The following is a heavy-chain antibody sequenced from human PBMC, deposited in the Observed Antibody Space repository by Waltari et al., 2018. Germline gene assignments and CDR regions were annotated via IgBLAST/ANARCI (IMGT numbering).Heavy chain of an antibody. CDR1: GGSINSSSHY. J-gene: IGHJ4*02. CDR2: VYYTGST. D-gene: IGHD3-10*01. CDR3: ARGVGADFDF. Sequence: QLQLQEAGPGLVKPSETQSIICTVSGGSINSSSHYWAWIRQPPGKVLEWIGSVYYTGSTHYNPSLKSRVTISLDMSKNDFSLRLNSATAADTGVYYCARGVGADFDFWGQGTRVTVSS. V-gene: IGHV4-39*02.